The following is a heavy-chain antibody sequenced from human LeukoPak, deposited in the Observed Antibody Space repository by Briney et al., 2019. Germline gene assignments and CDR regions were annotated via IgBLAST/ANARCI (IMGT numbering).Heavy chain of an antibody. Sequence: GGSLRLSCAASGFTFRNYGMSWVRQAPGKGMEWVSAISGSGSTTYYADSVKGRFTISRDNSNNTLYLQLNSLRAEDTAMYYCAKEGSSTWYETVLGALRAFDYWGQGTLVTVSS. CDR1: GFTFRNYG. V-gene: IGHV3-23*01. D-gene: IGHD6-13*01. CDR2: ISGSGSTT. J-gene: IGHJ4*02. CDR3: AKEGSSTWYETVLGALRAFDY.